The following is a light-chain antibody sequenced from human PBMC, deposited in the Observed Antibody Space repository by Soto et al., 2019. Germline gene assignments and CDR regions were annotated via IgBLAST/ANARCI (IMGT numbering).Light chain of an antibody. CDR3: QQYGDLPWT. CDR1: QSVSRSY. V-gene: IGKV3-20*01. CDR2: GAS. Sequence: ETVLTPAPGTLSLSPGVRATISCRPSQSVSRSYLAWYQQKPGKAPRFLISGASGRATGVPDRFSGSGSGTDFTLTIDRLESEDFAVYFCQQYGDLPWTFGQGSKVDIK. J-gene: IGKJ1*01.